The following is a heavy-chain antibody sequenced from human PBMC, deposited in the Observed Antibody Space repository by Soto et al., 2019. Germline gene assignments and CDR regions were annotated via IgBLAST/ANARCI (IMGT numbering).Heavy chain of an antibody. J-gene: IGHJ6*02. V-gene: IGHV4-59*01. CDR3: ARDKGGEFLKGSGMDV. Sequence: QVQLQESGPGLVKPSETLSLTCTVSGDSISRYYWSWIRLSPGKGLEWIGYIYYSGETNYNPSVKSRVTIAVDRTKNQFSPKVSSVSAAATAVYYCARDKGGEFLKGSGMDVWGQGTTVTVSS. CDR1: GDSISRYY. D-gene: IGHD3-10*01. CDR2: IYYSGET.